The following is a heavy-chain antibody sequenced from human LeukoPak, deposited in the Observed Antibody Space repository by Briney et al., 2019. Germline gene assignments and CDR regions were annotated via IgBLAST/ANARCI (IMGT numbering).Heavy chain of an antibody. Sequence: PGGSLRLSCAASGFTVSSNYISWVRQAPGKGLEWVSVIYSGGSTYYADSVKGRFTISGDNSKNTLYLQMNSLRAEDTAVYYCASSLGVVGSFDYWGQGTLVTVSS. J-gene: IGHJ4*02. CDR3: ASSLGVVGSFDY. V-gene: IGHV3-53*01. CDR1: GFTVSSNY. D-gene: IGHD2-2*01. CDR2: IYSGGST.